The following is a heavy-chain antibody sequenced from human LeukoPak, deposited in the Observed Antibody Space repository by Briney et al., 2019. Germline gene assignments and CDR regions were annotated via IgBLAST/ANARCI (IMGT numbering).Heavy chain of an antibody. CDR1: GGSFSGYY. V-gene: IGHV4-34*01. Sequence: SETLSLTCAVYGGSFSGYYWSWIRQPPGKGLEWIGEINHSGSTNYNPSLKSRVTISVDTSKNQFSPKLSSVTAADTAVYYCARGEAYYDSSGYVDYWGQGTLVTVSS. J-gene: IGHJ4*02. CDR3: ARGEAYYDSSGYVDY. CDR2: INHSGST. D-gene: IGHD3-22*01.